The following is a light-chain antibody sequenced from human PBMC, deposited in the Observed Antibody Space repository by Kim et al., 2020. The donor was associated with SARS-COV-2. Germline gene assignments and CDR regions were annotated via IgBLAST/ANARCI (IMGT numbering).Light chain of an antibody. J-gene: IGKJ2*01. CDR2: DAS. Sequence: ASTGDRVTITCQASHDISNHLNWYQQKPGKAPKLLIYDASKLETGVPSRFSGSGSGTDFTFTISSLQPEDFATYYCQQYDTDPSYTFGQGTKLEIK. V-gene: IGKV1-33*01. CDR1: HDISNH. CDR3: QQYDTDPSYT.